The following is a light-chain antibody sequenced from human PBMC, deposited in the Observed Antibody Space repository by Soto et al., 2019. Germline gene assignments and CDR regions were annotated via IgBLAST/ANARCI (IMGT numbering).Light chain of an antibody. CDR3: SSYATSTTVL. Sequence: QSALTQPASVSGSPGQSITISCTGTSVDVGSYDYVSWNQQHPGRAPQLMIYDVSHRPSGVSNRFSGSRSGNTASLTISGLQAEDEADYYCSSYATSTTVLFGGGTKLTVL. CDR1: SVDVGSYDY. V-gene: IGLV2-14*03. J-gene: IGLJ2*01. CDR2: DVS.